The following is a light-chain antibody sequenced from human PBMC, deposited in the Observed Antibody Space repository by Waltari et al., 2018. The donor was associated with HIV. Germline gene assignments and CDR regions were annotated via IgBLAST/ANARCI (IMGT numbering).Light chain of an antibody. Sequence: QSALTQPPTASGSPGQSVPLSCTGTSSDVGGFDSVSWYQQHPAKAPKLLIYAVNRRPSGVPDRFSGSKSGNTASLTVSGLQTEDEADYYCSSYADTNNVLFGGGTKLTVL. J-gene: IGLJ3*02. CDR2: AVN. CDR1: SSDVGGFDS. V-gene: IGLV2-8*01. CDR3: SSYADTNNVL.